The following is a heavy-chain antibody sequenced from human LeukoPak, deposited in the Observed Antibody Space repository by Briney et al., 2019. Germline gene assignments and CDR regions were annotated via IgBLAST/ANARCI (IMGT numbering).Heavy chain of an antibody. CDR3: AKSVVVMVYAIEK. V-gene: IGHV3-23*05. Sequence: GGSLRLSCAASGFTFSSYAMSWVRQAPGKGLEWVSTSSASSTYYADSVKGRFTISRDNSKNTLYLQMNSLRAEDTAVYYCAKSVVVMVYAIEKWGLGTLVTVSS. CDR2: SSASST. J-gene: IGHJ1*01. D-gene: IGHD2-8*01. CDR1: GFTFSSYA.